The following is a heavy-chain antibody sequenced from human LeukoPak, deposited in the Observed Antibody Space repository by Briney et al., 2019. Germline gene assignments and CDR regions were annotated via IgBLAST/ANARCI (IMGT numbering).Heavy chain of an antibody. Sequence: GGSLRLSCAASGFTFSSYAMSWVRQAPGKGLEWVSAISGSGGSTYYADSVKGRFTISRDNSKNTLYLQMNSLRAEDTAVYYCARCIAGALTYYDFWSGYPTLYGMDVWGQGTTVTVSS. J-gene: IGHJ6*02. CDR1: GFTFSSYA. CDR2: ISGSGGST. CDR3: ARCIAGALTYYDFWSGYPTLYGMDV. D-gene: IGHD3-3*01. V-gene: IGHV3-23*01.